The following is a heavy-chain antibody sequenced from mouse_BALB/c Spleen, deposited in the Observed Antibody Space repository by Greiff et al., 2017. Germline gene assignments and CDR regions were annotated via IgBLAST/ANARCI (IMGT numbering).Heavy chain of an antibody. Sequence: VHVKQSGTVLARPGASVKMSCKASGYSFTSYWMHWVKQRPGQGLEWIGAIYPGNSDTSYNQKFKGKAKLTAVTSASTAYMELSSLTNEDSAVYYCTRSLLRLRYAMDYWGQGTSVTVSS. J-gene: IGHJ4*01. D-gene: IGHD1-2*01. V-gene: IGHV1-5*01. CDR3: TRSLLRLRYAMDY. CDR1: GYSFTSYW. CDR2: IYPGNSDT.